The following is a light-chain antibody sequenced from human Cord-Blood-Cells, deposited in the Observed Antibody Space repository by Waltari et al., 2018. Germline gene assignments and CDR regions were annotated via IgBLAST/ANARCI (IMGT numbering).Light chain of an antibody. CDR2: AAS. Sequence: DIQMTQSPSSLSASVRDRVTITCRASQSISSYLNWYQQNPGKAPKLLIYAASSLQSGGPSRFSGSGSGTDFTLTISSLQPEDFATYYCQQSYSTPYSFGQGTKLEIK. CDR3: QQSYSTPYS. CDR1: QSISSY. V-gene: IGKV1-39*01. J-gene: IGKJ2*03.